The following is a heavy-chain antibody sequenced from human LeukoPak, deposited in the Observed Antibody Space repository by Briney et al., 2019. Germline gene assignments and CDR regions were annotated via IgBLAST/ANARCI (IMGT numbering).Heavy chain of an antibody. V-gene: IGHV3-30*03. J-gene: IGHJ4*02. Sequence: GGSLRLSCAASGFTFSSYGMHWVRQAPGKGLEWVAIISYDGSNKYYADSVKGRFTISSDNSKNTLYLQMNSLRAEDTAVYYCARGGSYYPDYWGQGTLVTVSS. CDR2: ISYDGSNK. CDR3: ARGGSYYPDY. D-gene: IGHD3-10*01. CDR1: GFTFSSYG.